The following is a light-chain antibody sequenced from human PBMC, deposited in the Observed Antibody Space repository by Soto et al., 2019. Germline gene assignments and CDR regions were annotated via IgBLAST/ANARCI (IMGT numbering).Light chain of an antibody. V-gene: IGKV3-15*01. CDR1: QSFRTN. J-gene: IGKJ3*01. Sequence: EIVMTQSPPTLSVSPGERVTLSCRASQSFRTNLAWLQQKPGQAPRLLIYAASTRATGIPARFSGGGSGTEFTLTISSLQSEDCAGYYCQQDSSWPLTFGPGTKVAIK. CDR3: QQDSSWPLT. CDR2: AAS.